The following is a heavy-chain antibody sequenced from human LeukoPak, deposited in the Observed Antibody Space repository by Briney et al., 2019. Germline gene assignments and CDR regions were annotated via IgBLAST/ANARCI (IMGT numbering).Heavy chain of an antibody. V-gene: IGHV3-66*02. CDR2: LYIGGNT. J-gene: IGHJ4*02. CDR3: ARPLRGVFDY. Sequence: PGGSLRLSCVASGLSFSNNYMNWVRQAPGEGLEWVSALYIGGNTYYVDSVRGRFTISRDNSKNTLYLQMNSLRAEDTAVYYCARPLRGVFDYWGQGTLVTVSS. CDR1: GLSFSNNY. D-gene: IGHD2-8*01.